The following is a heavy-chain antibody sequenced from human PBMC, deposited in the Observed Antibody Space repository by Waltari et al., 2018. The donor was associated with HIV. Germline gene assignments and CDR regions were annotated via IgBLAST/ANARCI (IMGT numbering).Heavy chain of an antibody. J-gene: IGHJ4*02. D-gene: IGHD3-22*01. Sequence: QLHLQESGPGLVKPSQTLSVPCTVSGASISSATYFWTWIRQHPGKGLEWIGYIYYRGSTYYDPSVEGRGFISLDTSKNQFSLKLSSVTVADTAVYFCAGGYHYATSGYYKSLDFWGQGTLVTVSS. CDR2: IYYRGST. CDR3: AGGYHYATSGYYKSLDF. CDR1: GASISSATYF. V-gene: IGHV4-31*03.